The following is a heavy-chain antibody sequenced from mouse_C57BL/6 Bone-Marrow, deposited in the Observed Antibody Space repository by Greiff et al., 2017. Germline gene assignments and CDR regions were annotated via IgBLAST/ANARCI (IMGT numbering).Heavy chain of an antibody. D-gene: IGHD1-1*01. CDR1: GYNFTSYD. Sequence: VQLQQSGPELVKPGASVKLSCKASGYNFTSYDINWVKQRPGQGLEWIGWIYPRDGSTKYNEKFKGKATLTVDTSSSTAYMELHSLTSEDSAVYFCARDYGSSYWDFDVWGTGTTVTVSS. V-gene: IGHV1-85*01. CDR3: ARDYGSSYWDFDV. CDR2: IYPRDGST. J-gene: IGHJ1*03.